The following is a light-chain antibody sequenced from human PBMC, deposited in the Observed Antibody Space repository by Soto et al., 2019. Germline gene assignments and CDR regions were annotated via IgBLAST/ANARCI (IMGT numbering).Light chain of an antibody. CDR3: QQYGSAPPLT. CDR1: QSVSRSY. Sequence: EIVLTQSPGTLSLYTGERATLSCRASQSVSRSYLAWYQQKPGQAPRLLIYGASSRATGIPDRFSGSGSATDFTLTISRLEPEDFAVYYCQQYGSAPPLTFGGGTKVDIK. J-gene: IGKJ4*01. CDR2: GAS. V-gene: IGKV3-20*01.